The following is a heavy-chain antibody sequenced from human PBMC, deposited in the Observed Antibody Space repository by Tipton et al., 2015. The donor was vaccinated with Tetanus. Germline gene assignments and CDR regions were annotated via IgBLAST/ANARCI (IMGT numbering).Heavy chain of an antibody. D-gene: IGHD3-22*01. Sequence: QVQLVQSGAEVKKPGASVKVSCKASGYTFTGYYIYWVRQATGQGLEGMGGIDPNSGGTVYAQKFQGRVTMTRDTSISTAYMELRSLRSDDTAVYYCARDRGDYIYYGMDVWGPGTTVTVS. CDR3: ARDRGDYIYYGMDV. CDR1: GYTFTGYY. J-gene: IGHJ6*02. V-gene: IGHV1-2*02. CDR2: IDPNSGGT.